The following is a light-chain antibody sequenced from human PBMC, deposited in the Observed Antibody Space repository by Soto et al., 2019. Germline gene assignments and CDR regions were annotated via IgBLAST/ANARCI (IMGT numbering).Light chain of an antibody. CDR1: QSVDSH. V-gene: IGKV3-15*01. CDR3: QQYRSWAPIT. J-gene: IGKJ5*01. CDR2: GAS. Sequence: ETVMTQSPATLSVSPGERATLSCRASQSVDSHLAWYRQKPGQAPLLLIYGASTRAAGIPARFSGSGSGPEFTLTISSLQSENFAVYCCQQYRSWAPITFGQGTRLEVK.